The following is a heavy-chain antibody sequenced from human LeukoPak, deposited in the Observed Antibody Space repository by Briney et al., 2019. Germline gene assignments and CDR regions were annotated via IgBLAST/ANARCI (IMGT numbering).Heavy chain of an antibody. Sequence: PSETLSLTCAVSGGSISGYYWGWIRQPAGKGLEWIGRIYSSGSTNYNPSLKSRITMSVDTSKNQFSLKVRSVTAADTAVYYCAREGTGTAMGYYFDHWGQGTLVTVSA. V-gene: IGHV4-4*07. CDR2: IYSSGST. CDR1: GGSISGYY. CDR3: AREGTGTAMGYYFDH. D-gene: IGHD5-18*01. J-gene: IGHJ4*02.